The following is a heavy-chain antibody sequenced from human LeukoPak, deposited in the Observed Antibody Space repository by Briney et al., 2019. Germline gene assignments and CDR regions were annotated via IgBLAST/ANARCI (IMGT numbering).Heavy chain of an antibody. Sequence: PSETLSLTCAVSGYSISSGYYWGWIRQPPGKGLEWIGSIYHSGSTYYNPSLKSRVTISVDTSKNQFSLKLSSVTAADTAVYYCARHVTEYSGYDLSYFDYWGQGTLVTVSS. D-gene: IGHD5-12*01. V-gene: IGHV4-38-2*01. CDR2: IYHSGST. CDR3: ARHVTEYSGYDLSYFDY. CDR1: GYSISSGYY. J-gene: IGHJ4*02.